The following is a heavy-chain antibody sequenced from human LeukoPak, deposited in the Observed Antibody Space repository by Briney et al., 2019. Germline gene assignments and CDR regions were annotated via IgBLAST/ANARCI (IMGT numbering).Heavy chain of an antibody. V-gene: IGHV4-4*02. Sequence: SETLSLTCAVSGGSFGSRNWWGGARQPPGKGLEWIGEIYHSGSTNYNPSLKSRVTISVDKSKNQFSLKLSSVTAADTAVYYCASSDRLAAAGSFDYWGQGTLVTVSS. D-gene: IGHD6-13*01. CDR1: GGSFGSRNW. J-gene: IGHJ4*02. CDR3: ASSDRLAAAGSFDY. CDR2: IYHSGST.